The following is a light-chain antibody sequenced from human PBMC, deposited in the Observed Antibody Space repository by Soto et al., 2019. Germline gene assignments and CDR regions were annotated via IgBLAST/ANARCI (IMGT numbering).Light chain of an antibody. CDR1: SADIGAFNY. J-gene: IGLJ2*01. Sequence: QSALTQPASVSGSPGQSITISCAGTSADIGAFNYVSWYQHHPGKAPKLLIYDVSDRPSGVSTRFSASKSANTASLTISGLQADDEADYSCSSYSTSSALVFGGGTKVTVL. V-gene: IGLV2-14*03. CDR3: SSYSTSSALV. CDR2: DVS.